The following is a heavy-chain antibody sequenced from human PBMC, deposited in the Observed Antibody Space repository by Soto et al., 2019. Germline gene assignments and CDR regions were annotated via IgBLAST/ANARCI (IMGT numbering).Heavy chain of an antibody. CDR2: ISGSGGST. V-gene: IGHV3-23*01. D-gene: IGHD3-10*01. CDR1: GFTFSSYA. CDR3: AKDGSVSTMVRGAFDI. J-gene: IGHJ3*02. Sequence: GGSLRLSCAASGFTFSSYAMSWVRQAPGKGLEWVSAISGSGGSTYYADSVKGRFTISRDNSKNTLYLQMNSLRAEDTAVYYCAKDGSVSTMVRGAFDIWGQGTMVTVSS.